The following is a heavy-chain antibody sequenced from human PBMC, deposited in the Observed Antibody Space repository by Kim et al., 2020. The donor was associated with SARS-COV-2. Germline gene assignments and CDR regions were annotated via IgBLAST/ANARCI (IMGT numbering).Heavy chain of an antibody. J-gene: IGHJ6*02. Sequence: SETLSLTCVVSGGSISDCKWWSWVRQPPGKGLWWIGEFYKHGDTRYKPSLKSRVSISFDNSKNQFALTLNSITAADTAVYFCARGENDSGIRAIDVWGQGTTVTVSS. CDR2: FYKHGDT. D-gene: IGHD3-10*01. CDR3: ARGENDSGIRAIDV. V-gene: IGHV4-4*02. CDR1: GGSISDCKW.